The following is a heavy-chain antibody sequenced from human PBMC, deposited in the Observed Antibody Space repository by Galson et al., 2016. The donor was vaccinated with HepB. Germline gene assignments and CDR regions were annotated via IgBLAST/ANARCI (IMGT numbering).Heavy chain of an antibody. CDR1: GFTFSTYA. CDR2: ISASGGGT. J-gene: IGHJ4*02. Sequence: SLRLSCAASGFTFSTYAMSWVRQAPGKGLEWLSYISASGGGTKYADSVKGRFTISRDNSKNTLYLQMNSLRAEDTAMYYCAKVLEHGRGELWGQGTLVTVSS. V-gene: IGHV3-23*01. CDR3: AKVLEHGRGEL. D-gene: IGHD1-7*01.